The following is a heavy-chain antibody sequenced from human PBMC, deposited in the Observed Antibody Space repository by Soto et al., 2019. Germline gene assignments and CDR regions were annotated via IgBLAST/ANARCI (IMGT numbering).Heavy chain of an antibody. J-gene: IGHJ6*02. CDR3: TTWTGLLYYYYGMDV. CDR1: GFTVSSNY. V-gene: IGHV3-66*01. D-gene: IGHD1-1*01. Sequence: PGGSLRLSCAASGFTVSSNYMSWVRQAPGKGLEWVSVIYSGGSTYYADSVKGRFTISRDNSKNTLYLQMNSLKTEDTAVYYCTTWTGLLYYYYGMDVWGQGTTVTVSS. CDR2: IYSGGST.